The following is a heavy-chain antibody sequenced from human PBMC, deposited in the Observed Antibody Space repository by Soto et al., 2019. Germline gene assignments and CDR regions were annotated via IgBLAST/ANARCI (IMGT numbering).Heavy chain of an antibody. V-gene: IGHV4-31*03. CDR2: IYYNGDT. CDR1: GGSISSGGYY. J-gene: IGHJ3*02. Sequence: QVQLQGSGPGLVKPSQTLSLTCTVSGGSISSGGYYWTWIRQHPGQGLEWIGYIYYNGDTYYNPCRKTRGTISVDTSKNQLSLKLYSVTAADTAVYYCVGGGGVKVAMYDAFEIWGQGTMVTVSS. D-gene: IGHD2-8*01. CDR3: VGGGGVKVAMYDAFEI.